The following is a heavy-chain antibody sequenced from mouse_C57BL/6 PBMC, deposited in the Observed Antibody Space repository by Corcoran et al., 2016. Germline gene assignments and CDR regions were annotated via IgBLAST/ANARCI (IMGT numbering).Heavy chain of an antibody. J-gene: IGHJ3*01. CDR2: INPNNGGT. CDR1: GYTFTDYY. Sequence: EVQLQQSGPELVKPGASVKISCKASGYTFTDYYMNWVKQSHGKSLEWIGDINPNNGGTSYTQKFKGKATLTVDKSSSTAYMELRSLTSEDSAVYYCARTDLYYYGSSPWFAYWGQGTLVTVSA. V-gene: IGHV1-26*01. CDR3: ARTDLYYYGSSPWFAY. D-gene: IGHD1-1*01.